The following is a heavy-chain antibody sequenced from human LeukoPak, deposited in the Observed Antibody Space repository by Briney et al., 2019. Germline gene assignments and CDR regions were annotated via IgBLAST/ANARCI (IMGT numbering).Heavy chain of an antibody. Sequence: GGSLRLSCEASGFTFSNYGMNWVRQAPGKGLEWVSYIRPNDGTAHYADSVKGRFTISRDNAKNSLSLQMTSLRVDDSAVYYCVRGQTNLDNWFDPWGQGTLVIVSS. J-gene: IGHJ5*02. D-gene: IGHD2-8*01. CDR1: GFTFSNYG. CDR2: IRPNDGTA. CDR3: VRGQTNLDNWFDP. V-gene: IGHV3-48*01.